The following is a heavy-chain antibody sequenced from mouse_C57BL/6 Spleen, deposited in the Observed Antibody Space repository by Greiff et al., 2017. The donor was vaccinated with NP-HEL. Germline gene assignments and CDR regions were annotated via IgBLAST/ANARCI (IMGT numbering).Heavy chain of an antibody. CDR2: IYPGDGDT. Sequence: VQLQQSGAELVKPGASVKISCKASGYAFSSYWMNWVKQRPGKGLEWIGEIYPGDGDTNYNGKFKGKATLTADKSSSTAYMQLHSLTSEDSAVYFCAGTLYYDYDDGFADWGQGTLVTVSA. D-gene: IGHD2-4*01. CDR1: GYAFSSYW. V-gene: IGHV1-80*01. CDR3: AGTLYYDYDDGFAD. J-gene: IGHJ3*01.